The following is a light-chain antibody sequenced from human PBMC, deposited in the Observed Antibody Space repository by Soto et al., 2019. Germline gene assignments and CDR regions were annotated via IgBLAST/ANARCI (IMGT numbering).Light chain of an antibody. J-gene: IGKJ2*01. Sequence: EIVLTQSPGTLSLSPGERATLSCRASQSVSSSYLAWYQQKPGQAPRLLIYDASIRATGIPDRFSGCGSGTDFTLTISRLEPEDFAVYYCQQYGSSPYTFGQGTKLEIK. CDR1: QSVSSSY. CDR3: QQYGSSPYT. V-gene: IGKV3-20*01. CDR2: DAS.